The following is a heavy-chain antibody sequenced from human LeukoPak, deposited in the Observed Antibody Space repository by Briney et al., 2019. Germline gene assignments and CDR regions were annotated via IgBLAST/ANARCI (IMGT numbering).Heavy chain of an antibody. D-gene: IGHD3-3*01. CDR1: GFTLSRYW. J-gene: IGHJ3*01. Sequence: GGSLRLSCAGSGFTLSRYWMRWVRQAAGREVQGVANIKQDESEQQYVDSVKGRFTISRDNAKKSLYLQRNSLRAEETAVYYCARLEGDVWSPGHAFDLWGQGTMVTVSS. V-gene: IGHV3-7*01. CDR3: ARLEGDVWSPGHAFDL. CDR2: IKQDESEQ.